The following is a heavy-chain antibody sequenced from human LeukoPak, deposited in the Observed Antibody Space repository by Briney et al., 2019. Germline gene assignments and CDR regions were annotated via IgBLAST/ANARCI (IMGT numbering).Heavy chain of an antibody. CDR3: ARDFDAPSNY. Sequence: GGSLRLSCAASGFTFSYYWIHWVRQAPGKGLVWVSRINGDGSSTNYADSVKGRFTISRDNAKNTLYLQMNSLRAEDTAVYYCARDFDAPSNYWGQGTLVTVSS. D-gene: IGHD3-9*01. CDR2: INGDGSST. V-gene: IGHV3-74*01. J-gene: IGHJ4*02. CDR1: GFTFSYYW.